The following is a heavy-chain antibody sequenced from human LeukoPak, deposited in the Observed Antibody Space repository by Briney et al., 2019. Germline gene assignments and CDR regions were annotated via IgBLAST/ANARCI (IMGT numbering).Heavy chain of an antibody. Sequence: AGSLRLSCAASGFTFSSYSMNWVRQAPGKGLEWVSSISSSSSYIYYADSVKGRFTISRDNAKNSLYLQMNSLRAEDTAVYYCARDGLYSGSWDLDYWGQGTLVTVSS. CDR1: GFTFSSYS. V-gene: IGHV3-21*01. CDR3: ARDGLYSGSWDLDY. D-gene: IGHD6-6*01. J-gene: IGHJ4*02. CDR2: ISSSSSYI.